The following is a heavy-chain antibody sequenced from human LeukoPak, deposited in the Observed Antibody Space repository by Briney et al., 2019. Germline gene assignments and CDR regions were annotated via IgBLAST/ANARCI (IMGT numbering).Heavy chain of an antibody. CDR2: ISYDGSNK. CDR3: ARESLSGWYDQ. Sequence: PGGSLRLSCAASGFSFSSYAMHWVRQAPGKGLEWVAVISYDGSNKYYTDSEKGRVTISRDHSKNTPNLQMNSLRAEDTALYYCARESLSGWYDQWGQGTLVTVSS. J-gene: IGHJ5*02. CDR1: GFSFSSYA. V-gene: IGHV3-30-3*01. D-gene: IGHD6-19*01.